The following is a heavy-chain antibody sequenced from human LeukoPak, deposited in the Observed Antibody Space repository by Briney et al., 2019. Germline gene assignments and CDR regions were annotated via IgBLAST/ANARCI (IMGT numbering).Heavy chain of an antibody. J-gene: IGHJ4*02. D-gene: IGHD6-19*01. CDR1: GASISSWY. Sequence: SETLSLTCTVAGASISSWYWSWIRQPPGKGLEWIGNIHGSGSTNYNPSLKSRVSMSLDTSKNQVSLNLTSVTAADTATYFCARETMLAGFASGLGFNYWGQGILVIVSS. V-gene: IGHV4-59*12. CDR3: ARETMLAGFASGLGFNY. CDR2: IHGSGST.